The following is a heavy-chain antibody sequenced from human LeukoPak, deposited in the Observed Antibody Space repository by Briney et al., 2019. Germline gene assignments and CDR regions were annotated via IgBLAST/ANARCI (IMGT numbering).Heavy chain of an antibody. CDR3: ARDLVGRRRGAFDI. J-gene: IGHJ3*02. CDR2: ISYDGSNK. V-gene: IGHV3-30*04. Sequence: GGSLRLSCAASGFTFSSYAMHWVRQAPGKGLEWVAVISYDGSNKYYADSVKGRFTISRDNSKNTLYLQMNSLRAEDTAVYYCARDLVGRRRGAFDIWGQGTMVTVSS. CDR1: GFTFSSYA. D-gene: IGHD1-26*01.